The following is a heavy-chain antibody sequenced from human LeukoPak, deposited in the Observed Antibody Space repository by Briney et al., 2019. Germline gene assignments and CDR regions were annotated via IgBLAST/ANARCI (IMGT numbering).Heavy chain of an antibody. D-gene: IGHD5-24*01. V-gene: IGHV4-34*01. Sequence: SETLSLTCAVYGGSFRGYYWSWIRQPPGKGLEWIGEINHSGSTNYNPSLKSRVTISVDTSKNQFSLKLSSVTAADTAVYYCARGRRWLQSLGLFDYWGQGTLVTVSS. CDR3: ARGRRWLQSLGLFDY. CDR1: GGSFRGYY. CDR2: INHSGST. J-gene: IGHJ4*02.